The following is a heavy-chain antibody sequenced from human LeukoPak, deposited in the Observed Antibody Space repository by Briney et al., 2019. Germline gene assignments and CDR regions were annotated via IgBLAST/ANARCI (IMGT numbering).Heavy chain of an antibody. J-gene: IGHJ4*02. CDR1: GGSISSYY. CDR2: IYYSGST. D-gene: IGHD1-26*01. Sequence: PSETLSLTCTVSGGSISSYYWSWIRQPPGKGLEWIGYIYYSGSTNYNPSLKSRVTISVDTSKNQFSLKLSSVTAADTAVYYCARDTGSYGALFDYWGQGTLVTVSS. V-gene: IGHV4-59*12. CDR3: ARDTGSYGALFDY.